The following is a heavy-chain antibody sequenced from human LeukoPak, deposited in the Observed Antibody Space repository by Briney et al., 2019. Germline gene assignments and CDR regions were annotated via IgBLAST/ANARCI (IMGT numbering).Heavy chain of an antibody. V-gene: IGHV3-23*01. CDR1: GFTFSNYA. CDR3: ARDPNGDYIGAFDI. J-gene: IGHJ3*02. CDR2: IRGSGGGA. D-gene: IGHD4-17*01. Sequence: GGPLRLSCAASGFTFSNYAMMWLRQAPGKGPECVSVIRGSGGGAGYADSVRGRFTISRDNSKNSLYLQMNRLRADDTAVYYCARDPNGDYIGAFDILGQGTMVTVSS.